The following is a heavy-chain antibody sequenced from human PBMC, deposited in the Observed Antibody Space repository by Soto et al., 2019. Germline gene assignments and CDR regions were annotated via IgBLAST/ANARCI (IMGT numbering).Heavy chain of an antibody. D-gene: IGHD2-21*02. J-gene: IGHJ6*02. CDR3: AHSRCGGDCLQSYSSHYYYGMDV. Sequence: ASVKVSCKASGYIFNNYDITWVRQATGQGLEWIGWLNPNSGNTGYAQNFHGRLTITKDTSKNQVVLTMTNMDPVDTATYYCAHSRCGGDCLQSYSSHYYYGMDVWGQGTTVTVSS. V-gene: IGHV1-8*01. CDR1: GYIFNNYD. CDR2: LNPNSGNT.